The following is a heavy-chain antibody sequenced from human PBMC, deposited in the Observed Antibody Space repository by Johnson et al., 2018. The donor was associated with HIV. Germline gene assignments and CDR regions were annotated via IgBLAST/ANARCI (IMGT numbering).Heavy chain of an antibody. CDR2: IWYDGSNK. CDR3: AKETRDSRSAFDI. J-gene: IGHJ3*02. D-gene: IGHD3-22*01. Sequence: QVQLVESGGGVVQPGRSLRLSCAASGFTFSSYAMHWVRQAPGKGLEWVAVIWYDGSNKYYADSVKGRFTISRDNSKNTLYLQMNSLRAEDTAVYYCAKETRDSRSAFDIWGQGTMVTVSS. V-gene: IGHV3-33*06. CDR1: GFTFSSYA.